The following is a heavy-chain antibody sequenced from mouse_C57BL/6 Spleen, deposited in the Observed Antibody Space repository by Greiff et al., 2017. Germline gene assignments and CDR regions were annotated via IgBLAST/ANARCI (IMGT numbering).Heavy chain of an antibody. Sequence: QVQLQQPGTELVKPGASVKLSCKASGYTFTSYWMHWVKQRPGQGLEWIGNINPSNGGTNYNEKFKSKATLTVDKSSSTAYMQLSSLTSEDYAVYYCARGDYGNLAWFAYWGQGTLVTVAA. CDR3: ARGDYGNLAWFAY. CDR2: INPSNGGT. CDR1: GYTFTSYW. D-gene: IGHD2-1*01. J-gene: IGHJ3*01. V-gene: IGHV1-53*01.